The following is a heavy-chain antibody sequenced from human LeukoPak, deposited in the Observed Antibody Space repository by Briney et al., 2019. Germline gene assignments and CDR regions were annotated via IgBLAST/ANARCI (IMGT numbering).Heavy chain of an antibody. V-gene: IGHV4-59*12. CDR2: IYYSGST. J-gene: IGHJ5*02. CDR3: ARVKPQDFCLTP. CDR1: GGSISSYY. Sequence: SETLSLTCTVSGGSISSYYWSWIRQPPGKGLEWIGYIYYSGSTNYNPSLKSRVTISLDTSKNQFSLKLSSVTAADTAVYYCARVKPQDFCLTPWGQGTLVTVSS. D-gene: IGHD3-3*01.